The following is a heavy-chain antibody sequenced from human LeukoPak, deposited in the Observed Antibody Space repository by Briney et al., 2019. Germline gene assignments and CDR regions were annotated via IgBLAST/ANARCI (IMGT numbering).Heavy chain of an antibody. Sequence: GGSLRLSCAASGFTFSNYALSWVRQAPGKGLEWVSTISGSGAGTKYADSVRGRFTISRDNSKNTLYLQMNSLRAEDTAVYYCAKDRPPPLYSGHEIDYWGQGTLVTVSS. CDR1: GFTFSNYA. V-gene: IGHV3-23*01. CDR3: AKDRPPPLYSGHEIDY. CDR2: ISGSGAGT. J-gene: IGHJ4*02. D-gene: IGHD1-26*01.